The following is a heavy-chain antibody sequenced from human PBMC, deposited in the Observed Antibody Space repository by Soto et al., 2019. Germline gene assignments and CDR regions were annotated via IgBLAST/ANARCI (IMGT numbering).Heavy chain of an antibody. V-gene: IGHV1-18*01. D-gene: IGHD3-10*01. CDR3: ARGVSFCGSGSYHLYYCYYYRDV. CDR1: GYTFTSYG. CDR2: ISAYNGNT. Sequence: QVQLVQSGAEVKKPGASVKVSCKASGYTFTSYGISWVRQAPGQGLEWMGWISAYNGNTNYAQKLQGRVTMTTDTATRAAHLEPRSLGSGDTAVYYCARGVSFCGSGSYHLYYCYYYRDVWGKGTTVTVSS. J-gene: IGHJ6*03.